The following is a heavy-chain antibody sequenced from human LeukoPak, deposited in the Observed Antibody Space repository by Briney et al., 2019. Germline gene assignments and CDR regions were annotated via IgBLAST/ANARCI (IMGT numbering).Heavy chain of an antibody. V-gene: IGHV1-18*01. Sequence: GASVRVSCKASGYTFTSYGISWVRQAPGQGLEWMGWISAYNGNTNYAQKLQGRVTMTTDTSTSTAYMELRSLRSDDTAVYYCARYWNYGVAPGERFDPWGQGTLVTVSS. CDR2: ISAYNGNT. J-gene: IGHJ5*02. CDR1: GYTFTSYG. CDR3: ARYWNYGVAPGERFDP. D-gene: IGHD1-7*01.